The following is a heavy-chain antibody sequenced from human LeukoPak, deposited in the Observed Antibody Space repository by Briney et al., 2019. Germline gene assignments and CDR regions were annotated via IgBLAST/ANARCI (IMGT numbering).Heavy chain of an antibody. CDR2: IYYSGST. V-gene: IGHV4-39*01. CDR1: GGSISSSSYY. D-gene: IGHD2-8*01. J-gene: IGHJ4*02. CDR3: ARHGYYCTNGVCCIFDY. Sequence: SETLSLTCTVSGGSISSSSYYWGWIRQPPGKGLEWIGSIYYSGSTYYNPSLKSRVTISVDTSKNQFSLKLSSVTAADTAVYYCARHGYYCTNGVCCIFDYWGQGTLVTVSS.